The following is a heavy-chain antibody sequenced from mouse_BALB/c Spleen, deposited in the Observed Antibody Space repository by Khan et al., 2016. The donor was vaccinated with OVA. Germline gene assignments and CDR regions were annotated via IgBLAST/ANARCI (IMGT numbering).Heavy chain of an antibody. CDR1: GYTFTNYW. D-gene: IGHD1-1*01. V-gene: IGHV1-63*02. J-gene: IGHJ4*01. CDR2: IYPGSGNT. CDR3: ARPFYYGSRYDTMDA. Sequence: QVQLHQSGAELVRPGTSVKMSCKAAGYTFTNYWIGWVKQRPGHGLEWIGDIYPGSGNTNYNEKFRGKATLTADTSSSTAYMQLSSLTSEDSAIYYCARPFYYGSRYDTMDAWGQGTSVTVSS.